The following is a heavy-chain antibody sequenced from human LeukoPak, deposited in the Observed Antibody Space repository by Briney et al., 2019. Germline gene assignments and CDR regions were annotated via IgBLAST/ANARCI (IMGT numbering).Heavy chain of an antibody. Sequence: PGGSLRLSCAAPGFTFSSYAMSWVRQAPGKGLEWVSTISDSGGSTKNADSVKGRFTISRDNSKNTLYLHMNSLRAEDTAVYYCAKVKEAAGVDYWGQGTLVTVSS. CDR3: AKVKEAAGVDY. D-gene: IGHD6-13*01. CDR2: ISDSGGST. V-gene: IGHV3-23*01. J-gene: IGHJ4*02. CDR1: GFTFSSYA.